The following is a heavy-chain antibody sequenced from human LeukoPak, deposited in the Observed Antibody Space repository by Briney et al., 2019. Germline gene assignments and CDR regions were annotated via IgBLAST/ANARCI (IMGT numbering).Heavy chain of an antibody. V-gene: IGHV4-59*12. Sequence: SETLSLTCTVSGGSISSYYWSWIRQPPGKGLEWIGYIYHSGSTYYNPSLKSRVTISVDRSKNQFSLKLSSVTAADTAVYYCARACQKLGARDAFDIWGQGTMATVSS. CDR2: IYHSGST. D-gene: IGHD3-16*01. J-gene: IGHJ3*02. CDR3: ARACQKLGARDAFDI. CDR1: GGSISSYY.